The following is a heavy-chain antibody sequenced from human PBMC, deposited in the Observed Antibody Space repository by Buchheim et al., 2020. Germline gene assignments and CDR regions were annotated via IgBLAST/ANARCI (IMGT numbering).Heavy chain of an antibody. CDR3: ARFTRTMAVPEDNY. J-gene: IGHJ4*02. D-gene: IGHD1-7*01. CDR1: GFIFSSYW. Sequence: EMQLVESGGGLVQPGGSLRVSCEVSGFIFSSYWMSWFRQVPGKGLEWVAVLSPDGSDKYYLDSVKGRFTISRDNAKNSLYLQMSSLRPEDTAVYYCARFTRTMAVPEDNYWGQGTL. V-gene: IGHV3-7*01. CDR2: LSPDGSDK.